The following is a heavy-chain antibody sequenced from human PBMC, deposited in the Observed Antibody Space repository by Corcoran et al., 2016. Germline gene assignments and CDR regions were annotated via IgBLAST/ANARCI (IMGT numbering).Heavy chain of an antibody. J-gene: IGHJ4*02. Sequence: QVQLQQWGAGLLKPSETLSLTCAVYGGSFSGYYWSWIRQPPGKGLEWIGEINHSGSTNYNPSLKSRVTISVDTSKNQFSLKLSSVTAADMAVYYCARAGPNWNYRTFDYWGQGTLVTVSS. CDR1: GGSFSGYY. V-gene: IGHV4-34*01. D-gene: IGHD1-7*01. CDR3: ARAGPNWNYRTFDY. CDR2: INHSGST.